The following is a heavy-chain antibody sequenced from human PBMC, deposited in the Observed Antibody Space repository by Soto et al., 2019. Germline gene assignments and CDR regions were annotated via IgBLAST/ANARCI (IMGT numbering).Heavy chain of an antibody. CDR2: IHYSGST. Sequence: PAETLSLTCAVSGGSIRSSGFYWGWIGQRPGKGLEWIGRIHYSGSTDSNPSLRRRGTISVETSKNQFSLKLSSVTAADTAVYYCARHTVSSWYSFYYYGMEVWGQGNTVT. V-gene: IGHV4-39*01. D-gene: IGHD6-13*01. CDR1: GGSIRSSGFY. CDR3: ARHTVSSWYSFYYYGMEV. J-gene: IGHJ6*02.